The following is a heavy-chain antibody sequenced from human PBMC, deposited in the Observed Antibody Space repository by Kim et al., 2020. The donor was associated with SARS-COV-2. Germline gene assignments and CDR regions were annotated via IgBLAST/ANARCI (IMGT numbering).Heavy chain of an antibody. CDR1: GGSISSSSYY. CDR2: IYYSGST. D-gene: IGHD3-16*01. V-gene: IGHV4-39*01. CDR3: ARPRGWAFGDDAFDI. J-gene: IGHJ3*02. Sequence: SETLSLTCTVSGGSISSSSYYWGWIRQPPGKGLEWIGSIYYSGSTYYNPSLKSRVTISVDTSKNQFSLKLSSVTAADTAVYYCARPRGWAFGDDAFDIWGQGTMVTVSS.